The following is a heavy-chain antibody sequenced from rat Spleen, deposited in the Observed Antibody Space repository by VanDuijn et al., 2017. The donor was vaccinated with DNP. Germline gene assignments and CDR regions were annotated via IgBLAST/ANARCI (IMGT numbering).Heavy chain of an antibody. CDR1: GFSITSSHR. CDR3: ARDRYYGSTVGMDA. J-gene: IGHJ4*01. Sequence: EVQLQESGPGLVKPSQSLSLTCSVTGFSITSSHRWNWIRKFPGDKLEWMGYINSAGITNYTPSLKSRISITRDTSKNQFFLQVNSVTTEDTATYYCARDRYYGSTVGMDAWGQGTSVTVSS. CDR2: INSAGIT. V-gene: IGHV3-3*01. D-gene: IGHD1-6*01.